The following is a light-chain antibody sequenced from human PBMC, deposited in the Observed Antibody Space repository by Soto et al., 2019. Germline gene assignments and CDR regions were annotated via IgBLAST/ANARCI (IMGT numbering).Light chain of an antibody. Sequence: EIVMTQSPATLSVSPGERATLSCRASQSVSRNLAWYQQKPGQAPRLLIYGAYTRATGIPARLSGSGSGTEFTPTISCLQCEAFAIYFWQKENNWPRDITFGQGTKVETK. CDR2: GAY. V-gene: IGKV3-15*01. CDR3: QKENNWPRDIT. CDR1: QSVSRN. J-gene: IGKJ1*01.